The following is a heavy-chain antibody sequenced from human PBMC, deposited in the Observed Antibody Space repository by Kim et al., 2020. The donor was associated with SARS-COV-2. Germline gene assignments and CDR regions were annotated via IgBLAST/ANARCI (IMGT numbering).Heavy chain of an antibody. V-gene: IGHV1-2*02. J-gene: IGHJ5*02. CDR2: INPNSGGT. D-gene: IGHD3-22*01. CDR3: ARRASITMIVVVYNWFDP. Sequence: ASVKVSCKASGYTFTGYYMHWVRQAPGQGLEWMGWINPNSGGTNYAQKYPGRVTMTRDTSISTAYMELSRLRSDDTAVYYCARRASITMIVVVYNWFDPWGQGTLVTVSS. CDR1: GYTFTGYY.